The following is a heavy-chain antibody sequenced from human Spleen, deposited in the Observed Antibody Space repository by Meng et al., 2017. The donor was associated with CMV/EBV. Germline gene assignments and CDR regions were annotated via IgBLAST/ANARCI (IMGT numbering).Heavy chain of an antibody. V-gene: IGHV3-30*02. J-gene: IGHJ5*02. D-gene: IGHD4-17*01. CDR2: IRYDGSNK. Sequence: GESLKISCAASGFTFSSYSMNWVRQAPGMGLEWVAFIRYDGSNKYYADSVKGRFTISRDNSKNTLYLQMNSLRAEDTAVYYCVKDLRSWGQGTLVTVSS. CDR1: GFTFSSYS. CDR3: VKDLRS.